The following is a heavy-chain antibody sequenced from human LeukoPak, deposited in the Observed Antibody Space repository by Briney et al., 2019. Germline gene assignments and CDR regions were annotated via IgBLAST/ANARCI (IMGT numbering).Heavy chain of an antibody. CDR2: IYHSGST. J-gene: IGHJ5*02. CDR1: GYSISSGYY. CDR3: ASGGGVRGVKDWFDP. Sequence: SETLSLTCTVSGYSISSGYYWGWIRQPPGKGLEWIGSIYHSGSTYYNPSLKSRVTISVDTSKNQFSLKLSSVTAADTAVYYCASGGGVRGVKDWFDPWGQGTLVRLL. D-gene: IGHD3-10*01. V-gene: IGHV4-38-2*02.